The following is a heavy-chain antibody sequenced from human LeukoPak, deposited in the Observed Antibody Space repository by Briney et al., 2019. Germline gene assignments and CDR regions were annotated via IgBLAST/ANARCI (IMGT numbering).Heavy chain of an antibody. D-gene: IGHD3-22*01. CDR3: ARVSDTSGYFYHLDY. J-gene: IGHJ4*02. V-gene: IGHV4-59*01. CDR1: GGSISSYY. CDR2: IYYSGGT. Sequence: SETLSLTCTVSGGSISSYYWSWIRQAPGKGLEWIGNIYYSGGTNYNPSLRSRVAISIDTSKNQFSLNLSSVTAADTAAYYCARVSDTSGYFYHLDYWGQGTLVTVSS.